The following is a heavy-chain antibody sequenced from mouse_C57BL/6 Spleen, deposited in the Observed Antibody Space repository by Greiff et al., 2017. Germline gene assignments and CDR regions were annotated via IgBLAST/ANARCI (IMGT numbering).Heavy chain of an antibody. CDR2: INPNNGGT. J-gene: IGHJ1*03. Sequence: VQLQQSGPELVKPGASVKIPCKASGYTFTDYNMDWVKQSHGKSLEWIGDINPNNGGTIYNQKFKGKATLTVEKSSSTAYMELRSLTSADTEVYYCARECSSYVSNFDVWGTGTTVTVSS. CDR3: ARECSSYVSNFDV. CDR1: GYTFTDYN. D-gene: IGHD1-1*01. V-gene: IGHV1-18*01.